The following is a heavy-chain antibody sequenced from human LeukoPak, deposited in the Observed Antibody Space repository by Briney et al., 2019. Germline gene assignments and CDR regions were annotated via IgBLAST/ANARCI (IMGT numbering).Heavy chain of an antibody. D-gene: IGHD1-26*01. CDR3: ASNIVGATNGDFDY. CDR1: GLTFSSYG. CDR2: ISYDGSNK. V-gene: IGHV3-30*03. Sequence: GRSLRLSYAASGLTFSSYGMHWVRQAPGKGLEWVAVISYDGSNKYYADSVKGRFTISRDNSKNTLYLQMNSLRAEDTAVYYCASNIVGATNGDFDYWGQGTLVTVSS. J-gene: IGHJ4*02.